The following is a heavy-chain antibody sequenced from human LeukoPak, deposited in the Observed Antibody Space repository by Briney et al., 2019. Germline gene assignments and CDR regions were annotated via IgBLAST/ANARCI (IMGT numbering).Heavy chain of an antibody. CDR2: INPSGGST. V-gene: IGHV1-46*01. CDR1: GYTFTSYY. Sequence: GASVKVSCKASGYTFTSYYMHWVRQAPGQGLEWMGIINPSGGSTSYAQKFQGRVTMTRDTSTSTVYMELSNLRSEDTAVYYCAREPWYSGSYYSPHGYYYGMDVWGQGTTVTVSS. J-gene: IGHJ6*02. D-gene: IGHD1-26*01. CDR3: AREPWYSGSYYSPHGYYYGMDV.